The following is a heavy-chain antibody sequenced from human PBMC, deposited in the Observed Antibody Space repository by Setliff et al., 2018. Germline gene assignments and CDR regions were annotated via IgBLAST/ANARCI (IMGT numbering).Heavy chain of an antibody. J-gene: IGHJ4*02. Sequence: PGGSLRLSCAASGFTFSDYYMNWIRQAPGKGLEWVSYISRGGNTIYYADSVKGRFTISRDNAKNSLYLQMNSLRAEDTAVYYCARQATDYWGQGTLVTVSS. CDR3: ARQATDY. CDR2: ISRGGNTI. CDR1: GFTFSDYY. V-gene: IGHV3-11*04.